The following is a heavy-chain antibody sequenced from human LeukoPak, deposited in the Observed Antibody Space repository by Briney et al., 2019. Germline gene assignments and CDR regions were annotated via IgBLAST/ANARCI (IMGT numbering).Heavy chain of an antibody. D-gene: IGHD2-2*01. V-gene: IGHV1-2*06. CDR2: INPNSGGT. Sequence: ASVKASCKASGYTFTGYYMHWVRQAPGQGLEWMGRINPNSGGTNYAQKFQGRVTMTRDTSISTAYMELSRLRSDDTAVYYCARERRYCSSTSCYLDYWGQGTLVTVSS. CDR1: GYTFTGYY. CDR3: ARERRYCSSTSCYLDY. J-gene: IGHJ4*02.